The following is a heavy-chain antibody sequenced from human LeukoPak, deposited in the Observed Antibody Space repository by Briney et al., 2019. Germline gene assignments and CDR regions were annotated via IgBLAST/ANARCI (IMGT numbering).Heavy chain of an antibody. CDR3: ARDPTTEETVPYYFDD. CDR1: GGSLIGYH. D-gene: IGHD4-23*01. CDR2: INHRGGT. J-gene: IGHJ4*02. V-gene: IGHV4-34*01. Sequence: SETLSLTCAVSGGSLIGYHWNWIRQFPRKGLEWIAEINHRGGTNYNPSLKSRVTISVDTSKNQFSLKLRSVTAADTAVYYCARDPTTEETVPYYFDDWGQGTLVTVSS.